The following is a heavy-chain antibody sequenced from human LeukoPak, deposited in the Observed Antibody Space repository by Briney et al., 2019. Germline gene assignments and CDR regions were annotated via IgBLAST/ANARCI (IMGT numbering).Heavy chain of an antibody. CDR3: ARGGLGWLQMNWFDP. Sequence: GGSLRLSCAASGFTVSSNYMSWVRQAPGKGLEWVSVIYSGGSTYYADSVKGRFTISRDNSKNTLYLQMNSLRAEDTAVYYCARGGLGWLQMNWFDPWGQGTLVTVSS. CDR1: GFTVSSNY. V-gene: IGHV3-53*01. D-gene: IGHD5-24*01. J-gene: IGHJ5*02. CDR2: IYSGGST.